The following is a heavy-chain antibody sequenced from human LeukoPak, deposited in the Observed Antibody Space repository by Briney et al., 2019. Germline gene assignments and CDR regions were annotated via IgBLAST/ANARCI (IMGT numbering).Heavy chain of an antibody. J-gene: IGHJ5*02. CDR2: ISGSGGST. Sequence: PGGTLRLSCAASGFTLSSYAMSWVRQAPGKGLEWVSAISGSGGSTYNADPVKGRFTISKDNSKNTLYLQMNSLRAEDTAVYYCAKEGADCSGGGCYGGAHWFDPWGQGTLVTVSS. CDR1: GFTLSSYA. V-gene: IGHV3-23*01. D-gene: IGHD2-15*01. CDR3: AKEGADCSGGGCYGGAHWFDP.